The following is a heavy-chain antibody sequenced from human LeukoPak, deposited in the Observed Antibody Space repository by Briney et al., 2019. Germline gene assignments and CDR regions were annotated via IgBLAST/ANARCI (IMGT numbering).Heavy chain of an antibody. Sequence: ASVKVSCKASGYTFTSLDINWVRQAPGQGLEWKGWMNPNSGYTGFAQQFQGRVTFTRSTSISTAYMELSSLRAEDTAVYYCARDYYDSSGHLDYWGQGTLVTVSS. CDR2: MNPNSGYT. CDR1: GYTFTSLD. D-gene: IGHD3-22*01. V-gene: IGHV1-8*03. J-gene: IGHJ4*02. CDR3: ARDYYDSSGHLDY.